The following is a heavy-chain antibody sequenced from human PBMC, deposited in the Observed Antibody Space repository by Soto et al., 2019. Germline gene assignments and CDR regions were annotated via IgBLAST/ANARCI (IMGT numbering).Heavy chain of an antibody. CDR3: ARLRGGCPADF. Sequence: SETLSLTCTVSGGSISSHYWGWIRQPPGKGLEWMGSIYYRGNTYYNPSLRSRITISVDTSRNQFSLALSSVTAADTAVYFCARLRGGCPADFWGQGTLVTVSS. J-gene: IGHJ4*02. D-gene: IGHD3-16*01. CDR2: IYYRGNT. V-gene: IGHV4-39*01. CDR1: GGSISSHY.